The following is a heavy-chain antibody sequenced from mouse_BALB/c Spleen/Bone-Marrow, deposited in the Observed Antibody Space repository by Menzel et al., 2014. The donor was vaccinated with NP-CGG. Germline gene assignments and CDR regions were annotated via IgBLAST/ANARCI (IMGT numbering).Heavy chain of an antibody. V-gene: IGHV14-3*02. Sequence: VQLQQSGAELVKPGASVKLSCTASGFNIKDTYMHWVKQRPEQGPEWIGGIDPANGNTKYDPKFQGKASITADTSSNTAYLQLSSLTSEDTAVYYCASYVYGYYFDYWGQGTTLTVSS. CDR3: ASYVYGYYFDY. J-gene: IGHJ2*01. D-gene: IGHD2-2*01. CDR2: IDPANGNT. CDR1: GFNIKDTY.